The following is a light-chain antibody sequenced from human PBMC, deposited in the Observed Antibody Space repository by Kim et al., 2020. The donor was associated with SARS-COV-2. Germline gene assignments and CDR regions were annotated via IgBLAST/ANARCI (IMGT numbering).Light chain of an antibody. CDR1: KLGDKY. CDR3: QAWDSSTAWV. V-gene: IGLV3-1*01. J-gene: IGLJ3*02. Sequence: SYELTQPPSVSVSPGQTASITCSGDKLGDKYACWYQQKPGQSPVLVIYQDSKRPSGIPERFSGSNSGNTATLTISGIQAMDEADYYCQAWDSSTAWVFGGGTQLTVL. CDR2: QDS.